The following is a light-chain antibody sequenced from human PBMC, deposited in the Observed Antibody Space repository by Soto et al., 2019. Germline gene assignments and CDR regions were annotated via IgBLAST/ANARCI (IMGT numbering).Light chain of an antibody. CDR3: CSFAGDIVVL. J-gene: IGLJ3*02. V-gene: IGLV2-23*01. CDR1: SAVGRYNL. Sequence: QSALTQPASVSGSPGQSITISCTSAVGRYNLVSWYQHHPGKAPKLLIYEGTERPSGVSNRFSGFGSGNTASLTISGRQAEDEADYYCCSFAGDIVVLFGGGTKLTVL. CDR2: EGT.